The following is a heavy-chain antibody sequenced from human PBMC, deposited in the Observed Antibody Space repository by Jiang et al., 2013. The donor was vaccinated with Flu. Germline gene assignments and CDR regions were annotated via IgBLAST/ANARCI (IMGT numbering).Heavy chain of an antibody. D-gene: IGHD2-15*01. V-gene: IGHV1-58*02. CDR2: IVVGSGNT. CDR1: GFTFTSSA. CDR3: AADLILVGAAPDAFDI. Sequence: SGAEVKKPGTSVKVSCKASGFTFTSSAMQWVRQARGQRLEWIGWIVVGSGNTNYAQKFLERVTITRDMSTSTAYMELSSLRSEDTAVYYCAADLILVGAAPDAFDIWGQGTMVTVSS. J-gene: IGHJ3*02.